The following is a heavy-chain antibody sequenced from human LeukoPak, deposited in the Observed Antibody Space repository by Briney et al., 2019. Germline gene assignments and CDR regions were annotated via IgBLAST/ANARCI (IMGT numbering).Heavy chain of an antibody. CDR1: GFTFDDYA. Sequence: GRSLRLSCAASGFTFDDYAMHWVRQAPGKGLEWVSGISWNSGSIGYADSVKGRFTISRDNAKNSLYLQMNSLRAEDTAFYYCAGYCSGGSCYGKFAYWGQGTLVTVSS. V-gene: IGHV3-9*01. J-gene: IGHJ4*02. CDR3: AGYCSGGSCYGKFAY. CDR2: ISWNSGSI. D-gene: IGHD2-15*01.